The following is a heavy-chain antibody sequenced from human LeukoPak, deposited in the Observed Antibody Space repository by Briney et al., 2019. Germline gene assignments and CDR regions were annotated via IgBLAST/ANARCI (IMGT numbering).Heavy chain of an antibody. V-gene: IGHV4-34*01. J-gene: IGHJ5*02. CDR1: GGSFSGYY. Sequence: KPSETLSLTCAVYGGSFSGYYWSWIRQPPGKGLEWIGEINHSGGTNYNPSLKSRVTISVDTSKNQFSLKLSSVTAADTAVYYCARSPSYCSSTSCYPSRSPHWFDPWGQGTLVTVSS. D-gene: IGHD2-2*01. CDR3: ARSPSYCSSTSCYPSRSPHWFDP. CDR2: INHSGGT.